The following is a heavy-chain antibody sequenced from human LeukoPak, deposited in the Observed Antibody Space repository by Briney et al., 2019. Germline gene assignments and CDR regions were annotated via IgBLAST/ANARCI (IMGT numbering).Heavy chain of an antibody. CDR3: ARVVVVPAALVWFDP. CDR2: VYYSGST. Sequence: SETLSLTCTVSGGSISRYYWSWIRQPPGKGLEWLGYVYYSGSTNYNPSLKSRVTISVDTSKNQFSLKLSSVTAADTAVYYCARVVVVPAALVWFDPWGQGTLVTVSS. D-gene: IGHD2-2*01. V-gene: IGHV4-59*01. CDR1: GGSISRYY. J-gene: IGHJ5*02.